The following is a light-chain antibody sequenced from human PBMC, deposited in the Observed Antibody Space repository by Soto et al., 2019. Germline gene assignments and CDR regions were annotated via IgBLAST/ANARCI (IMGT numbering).Light chain of an antibody. Sequence: QLVLTQSPSASASLGASVKLTCTLSSGHSSYTIAWHQQQPAKGPRYLMKLNSDGSHYKGDGIPDRFSGSSSGAERYLTISSLQSEDEADYYCQTWGTGTVVFGGGTKLTVL. V-gene: IGLV4-69*01. J-gene: IGLJ2*01. CDR3: QTWGTGTVV. CDR1: SGHSSYT. CDR2: LNSDGSH.